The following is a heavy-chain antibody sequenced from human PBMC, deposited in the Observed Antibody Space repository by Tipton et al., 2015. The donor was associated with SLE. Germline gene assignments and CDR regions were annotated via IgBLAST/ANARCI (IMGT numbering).Heavy chain of an antibody. CDR2: ISSSSSTI. CDR3: AKGISGNYYYYYGMDV. J-gene: IGHJ6*02. V-gene: IGHV3-48*01. CDR1: GFTFSSYS. D-gene: IGHD1-14*01. Sequence: GSLRLSCAASGFTFSSYSMNWVRQAPGKGLEWVSYISSSSSTIYYADSVKGRFTISRDNSKNTLYLQMNSLRAEDTAVYYCAKGISGNYYYYYGMDVWGQGTTVTVSS.